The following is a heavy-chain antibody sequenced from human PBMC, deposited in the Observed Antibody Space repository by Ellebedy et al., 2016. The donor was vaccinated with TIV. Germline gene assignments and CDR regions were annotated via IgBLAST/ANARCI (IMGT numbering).Heavy chain of an antibody. J-gene: IGHJ4*02. Sequence: PGGSLRLSCAASGFNFNGYAMKWVRQAPGKGLEWVAVVSPSGETIFYADSVKGRFTISRDNSKNTLYLQMSSLRAEDTAVYFCAKSLYSTGLTDYWGQGTLVTVSS. CDR3: AKSLYSTGLTDY. CDR1: GFNFNGYA. D-gene: IGHD6-19*01. V-gene: IGHV3-23*01. CDR2: VSPSGETI.